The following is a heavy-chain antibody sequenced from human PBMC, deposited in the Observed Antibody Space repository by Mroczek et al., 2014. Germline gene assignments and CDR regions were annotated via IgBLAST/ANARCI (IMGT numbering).Heavy chain of an antibody. J-gene: IGHJ6*02. V-gene: IGHV3-21*01. D-gene: IGHD2-2*01. CDR1: GFTFSSYS. CDR3: ARDLSIVVVPAATTTGYYYYYGMDV. Sequence: VQLVQSGGGLVKPGESLRLSCAASGFTFSSYSMNWVRQAPGKGLEWVSSISSSSSYIYYADSVKGRFTISRDNAKNSLYLQMNSLRAEDTAVYYCARDLSIVVVPAATTTGYYYYYGMDVWAKGPRSPVSS. CDR2: ISSSSSYI.